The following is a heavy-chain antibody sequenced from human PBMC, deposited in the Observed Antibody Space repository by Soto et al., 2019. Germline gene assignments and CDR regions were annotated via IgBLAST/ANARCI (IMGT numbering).Heavy chain of an antibody. D-gene: IGHD3-10*01. CDR1: ALIFRTDA. Sequence: RGSLILSCAASALIFRTDAMSWVLQAPGKGLEWVSAISGSGGSTYYADSVKGRFTISRDNSKNTLYLQMNSLRAEDTAVYYCAKALWFGERGALDYWGQGTLVSVSS. CDR3: AKALWFGERGALDY. J-gene: IGHJ4*02. V-gene: IGHV3-23*01. CDR2: ISGSGGST.